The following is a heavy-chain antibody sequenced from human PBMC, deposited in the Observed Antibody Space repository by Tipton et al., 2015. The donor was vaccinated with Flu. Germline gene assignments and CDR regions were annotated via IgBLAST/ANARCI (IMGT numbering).Heavy chain of an antibody. CDR3: ARDNLGGAFDY. CDR1: SGSVSSGGYS. Sequence: LSCTVSSGSVSSGGYSWSWIRQPPGKGLEWIGYIYYSGNTNYNPSLKSRVTISVDTAKNQFSLKLSSVTAADTAVYYCARDNLGGAFDYWGQGTLVTVAS. J-gene: IGHJ4*02. V-gene: IGHV4-61*08. D-gene: IGHD1-14*01. CDR2: IYYSGNT.